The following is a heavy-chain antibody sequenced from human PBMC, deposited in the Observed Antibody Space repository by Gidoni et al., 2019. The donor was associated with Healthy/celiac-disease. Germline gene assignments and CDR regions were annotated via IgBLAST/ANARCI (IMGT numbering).Heavy chain of an antibody. J-gene: IGHJ4*02. CDR1: GFTFSSYG. D-gene: IGHD3-10*01. V-gene: IGHV3-30*18. Sequence: GFTFSSYGMHWVRQAPGKGLEWVAVISYDGSNKYYADSVKGRFTISRDNSKNTLYLQMNSLRAEDTAVYYCAKDIRARLLWFGELCDYWGQGTLVTVSS. CDR2: ISYDGSNK. CDR3: AKDIRARLLWFGELCDY.